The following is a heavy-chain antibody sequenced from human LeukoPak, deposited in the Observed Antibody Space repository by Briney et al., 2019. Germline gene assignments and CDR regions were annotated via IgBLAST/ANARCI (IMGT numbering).Heavy chain of an antibody. CDR3: AAVNRRDGYNYLDY. D-gene: IGHD5-24*01. J-gene: IGHJ4*02. CDR2: IVVGSGNT. CDR1: GFTFTSSA. Sequence: GASVKVSCKASGFTFTSSAMQWVRQARGQRLEWKGWIVVGSGNTNYAQKFQERVTITRDMSTSTAYMELSSLRSEDTAVYYCAAVNRRDGYNYLDYWGQGTLVTVSS. V-gene: IGHV1-58*02.